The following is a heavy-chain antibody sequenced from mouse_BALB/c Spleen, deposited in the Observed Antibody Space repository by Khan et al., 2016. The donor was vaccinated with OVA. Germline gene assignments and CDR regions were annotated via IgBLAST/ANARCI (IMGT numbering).Heavy chain of an antibody. V-gene: IGHV9-3-1*01. CDR2: INTYTGEP. Sequence: QIQLVQSGPELKKPGETVKISCKASGYTFTNYGMNWVKQAPGKGLKWMGWINTYTGEPTYANDFKGRFAFSLETSASTAYLQINNLKNEDTATYFCARSNSYWYFDVWGVGTTVTVSS. CDR1: GYTFTNYG. D-gene: IGHD4-1*02. CDR3: ARSNSYWYFDV. J-gene: IGHJ1*01.